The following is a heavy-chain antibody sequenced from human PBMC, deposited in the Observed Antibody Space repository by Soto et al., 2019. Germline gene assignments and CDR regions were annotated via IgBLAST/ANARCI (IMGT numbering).Heavy chain of an antibody. CDR3: AKKQAVELVPLATVDWFDP. CDR1: GFIFEDFG. V-gene: IGHV3-23*01. Sequence: GGSLRLSCAASGFIFEDFGMSWVRQAPGKGLEWISSISGSGFKKYYADSVKGRFTISRDNSKSTVYLELNNLSAEDTAVYHCAKKQAVELVPLATVDWFDPWGQGSVVTVSS. J-gene: IGHJ5*02. D-gene: IGHD1-26*01. CDR2: ISGSGFKK.